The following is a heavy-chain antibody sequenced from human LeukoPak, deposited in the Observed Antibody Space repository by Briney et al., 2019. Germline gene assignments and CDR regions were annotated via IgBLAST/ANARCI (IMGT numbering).Heavy chain of an antibody. CDR2: IHTSGST. CDR1: GVSISSYY. Sequence: SETLSLTCTVSGVSISSYYWSWIRQPAGKGLEWIGLIHTSGSTNYNPSLKSRVTISVDTSKNQFSLKLSSVTAADTAVYYCAKYTMVRGVIMGFDPWGQGTLVTVSS. J-gene: IGHJ5*02. CDR3: AKYTMVRGVIMGFDP. D-gene: IGHD3-10*01. V-gene: IGHV4-4*07.